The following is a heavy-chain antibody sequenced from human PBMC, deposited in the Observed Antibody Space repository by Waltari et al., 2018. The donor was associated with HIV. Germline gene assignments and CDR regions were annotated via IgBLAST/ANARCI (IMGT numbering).Heavy chain of an antibody. D-gene: IGHD3-10*01. CDR3: AKDLRVSLFLWFAEFYGG. Sequence: QVHLVESGGGVVHPGRSLRLSCAASGFTFSNYGIHWVGQAPGKGLEWVAFISHEGSYKFYGDAVKGRFTLSRHNSTNSLYLQMKSLRLEDTALYNCAKDLRVSLFLWFAEFYGGWGQRNVVTVSS. V-gene: IGHV3-30*18. J-gene: IGHJ4*02. CDR1: GFTFSNYG. CDR2: ISHEGSYK.